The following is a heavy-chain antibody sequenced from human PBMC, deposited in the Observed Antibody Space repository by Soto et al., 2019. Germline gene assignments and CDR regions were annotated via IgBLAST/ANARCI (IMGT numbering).Heavy chain of an antibody. D-gene: IGHD3-10*01. Sequence: SQTLSLTCAISGDSVSSNSAAWNWIRQSPSRGLEWLGRTYYRSKWYNDYAVSVKSRITINPDTSKSQFSLQLNSVTPEDTAVYYCARGAYYYGSGSYYEPNYYYYYMDVWGKGTTVTVSS. CDR2: TYYRSKWYN. CDR3: ARGAYYYGSGSYYEPNYYYYYMDV. J-gene: IGHJ6*03. V-gene: IGHV6-1*01. CDR1: GDSVSSNSAA.